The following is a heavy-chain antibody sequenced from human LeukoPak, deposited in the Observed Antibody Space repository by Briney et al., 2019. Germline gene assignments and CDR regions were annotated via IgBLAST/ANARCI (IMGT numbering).Heavy chain of an antibody. J-gene: IGHJ4*02. V-gene: IGHV3-33*08. CDR1: GFTFSGSA. CDR3: ARKMATTRGFDY. CDR2: IWYDGSNK. D-gene: IGHD5-24*01. Sequence: GSLKLSCAASGFTFSGSAMHWVRQAPGKGLEWVAVIWYDGSNKYYADSVKGRFTISRDNSKNTLYLQMNSLRAEDTAVYYCARKMATTRGFDYWGQGTLVTVSS.